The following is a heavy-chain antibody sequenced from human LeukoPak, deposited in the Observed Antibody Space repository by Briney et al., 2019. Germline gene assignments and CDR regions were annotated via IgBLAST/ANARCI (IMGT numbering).Heavy chain of an antibody. V-gene: IGHV1-69*05. CDR3: ARDHFQSYYYDSSGYYS. CDR2: IIPIFSTA. CDR1: GGTFSSYA. Sequence: ASVKVSCKASGGTFSSYAISWVRQAPGQGLEWMGGIIPIFSTANYAQKFQGRVTITTDESTSTAYVELSSLRSEDTAVYYCARDHFQSYYYDSSGYYSWGQGTLVTVSS. J-gene: IGHJ4*02. D-gene: IGHD3-22*01.